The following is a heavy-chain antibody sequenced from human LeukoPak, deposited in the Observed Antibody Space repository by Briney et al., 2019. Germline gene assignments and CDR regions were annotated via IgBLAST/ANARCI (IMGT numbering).Heavy chain of an antibody. CDR2: FDPEDGET. D-gene: IGHD3-22*01. CDR1: GYTLTELS. Sequence: ASVKVSCKVSGYTLTELSMHWVRQAPGKGLEWMGGFDPEDGETIYAQKFQGRVTMTEDTSTDTAYMELSSLRSEDTAVYYCATVPYYYDSNGYYFDYWGQGTLVTVSS. CDR3: ATVPYYYDSNGYYFDY. V-gene: IGHV1-24*01. J-gene: IGHJ4*02.